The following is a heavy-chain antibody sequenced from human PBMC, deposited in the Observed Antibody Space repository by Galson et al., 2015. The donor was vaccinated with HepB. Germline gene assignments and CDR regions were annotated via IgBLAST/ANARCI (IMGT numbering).Heavy chain of an antibody. CDR2: ISSSSSSI. J-gene: IGHJ4*02. Sequence: SLRLSCAASGFTFSSNDMNWVRQAPGKGLEWVSYISSSSSSIYYADSVKGRFTISRDNAKNSLYLQMTSLRAEDTAVYYCARVEHSSGFNRVDYWGQGALVTVSS. CDR1: GFTFSSND. D-gene: IGHD6-19*01. V-gene: IGHV3-48*01. CDR3: ARVEHSSGFNRVDY.